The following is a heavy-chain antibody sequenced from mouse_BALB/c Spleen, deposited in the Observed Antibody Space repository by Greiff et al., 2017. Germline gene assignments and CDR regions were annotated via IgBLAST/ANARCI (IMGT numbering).Heavy chain of an antibody. CDR2: IDPETGGT. CDR3: ARSEYGNYFDY. J-gene: IGHJ2*01. CDR1: GYTFTDYE. Sequence: VQLQESGAELVRPGASVTLSCKASGYTFTDYEMHWVKQTPVHGLEWIGAIDPETGGTAYNQKFKGKATLTADKSSSTAYMELRSLTSEDSAVYYCARSEYGNYFDYWGQGTTLTVSS. D-gene: IGHD2-10*02. V-gene: IGHV1-15*01.